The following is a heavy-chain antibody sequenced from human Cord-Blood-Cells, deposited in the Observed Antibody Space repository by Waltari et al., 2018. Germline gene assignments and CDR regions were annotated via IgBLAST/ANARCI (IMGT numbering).Heavy chain of an antibody. Sequence: VQLQQWGAGLLKPSETLSLTCAVYGGSFSGYYWSWIRQPPGKGLEWIGEINHSGSTNYNPSLKSRVTISVDTSKNQFSLKLSSVTAADTAVYYCARSSVLGELLWGVYYFDYWGQGTLVTVSS. CDR3: ARSSVLGELLWGVYYFDY. J-gene: IGHJ4*02. D-gene: IGHD1-26*01. CDR1: GGSFSGYY. V-gene: IGHV4-34*01. CDR2: INHSGST.